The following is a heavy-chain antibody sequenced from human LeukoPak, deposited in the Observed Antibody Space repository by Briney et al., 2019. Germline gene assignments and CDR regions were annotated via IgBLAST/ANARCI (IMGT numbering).Heavy chain of an antibody. V-gene: IGHV3-7*04. CDR1: GFTFSDYW. D-gene: IGHD3-22*01. CDR2: IKQDAGEK. CDR3: ARQDSSGYHFFDY. Sequence: GGSPRLSCAASGFTFSDYWMSWVRQAPGKGLEWVANIKQDAGEKYYVDSVKGRFTISRDNAKNSLFLQMNSLRAEDTAVYYCARQDSSGYHFFDYWGQGTLVTVSS. J-gene: IGHJ4*02.